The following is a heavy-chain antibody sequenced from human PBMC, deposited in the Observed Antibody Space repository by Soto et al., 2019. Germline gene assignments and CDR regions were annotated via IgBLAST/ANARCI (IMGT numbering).Heavy chain of an antibody. D-gene: IGHD3-10*01. CDR3: ARVLYYGSGSYSPYGMDV. Sequence: QVQLVQSGAEVKKPGSSVKVSCKTSGVSFNNNGIGWVRQAPGHGLEWMGGVSPPFRTSNYARKFQGRIPITADASTGTVNMELSSLTSEDTAQSYCARVLYYGSGSYSPYGMDVWGQGTTVTVSS. J-gene: IGHJ6*02. V-gene: IGHV1-69*01. CDR2: VSPPFRTS. CDR1: GVSFNNNG.